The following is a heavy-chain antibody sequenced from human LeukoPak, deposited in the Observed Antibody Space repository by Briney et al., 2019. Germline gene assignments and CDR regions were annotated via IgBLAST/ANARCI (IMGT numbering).Heavy chain of an antibody. V-gene: IGHV3-7*01. CDR3: ANHIRGHSFDY. CDR1: GFTFSSYW. J-gene: IGHJ4*02. Sequence: GGSLRLSCAASGFTFSSYWMSWVRQAPGKGLEWVANIKQDGSEKYYVDPVKGRFTISRDNAKNSLYLQMNSRRAEDTAVYYCANHIRGHSFDYWGQGTLVTVSS. D-gene: IGHD1-14*01. CDR2: IKQDGSEK.